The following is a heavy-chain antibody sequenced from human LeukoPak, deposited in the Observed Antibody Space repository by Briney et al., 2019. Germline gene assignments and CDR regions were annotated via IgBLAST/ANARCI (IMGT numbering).Heavy chain of an antibody. CDR2: INHSGST. CDR3: ARESGYAVGDF. J-gene: IGHJ4*02. CDR1: GGSISSRNYY. D-gene: IGHD5-12*01. V-gene: IGHV4-39*07. Sequence: SETLSLTCTVSGGSISSRNYYWGWSRQPPGKGLEWIGEINHSGSTNYNPSLKSRGTISVDTTKNQFSLKLSSVTAADTAVYYCARESGYAVGDFWGQGTLVTVSS.